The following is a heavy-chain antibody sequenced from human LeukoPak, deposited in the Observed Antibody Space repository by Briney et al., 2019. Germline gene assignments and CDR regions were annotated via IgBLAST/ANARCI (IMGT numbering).Heavy chain of an antibody. CDR1: GFTFNKFA. V-gene: IGHV3-23*01. J-gene: IGHJ6*02. CDR3: AKDVLGYYYYYGMDV. Sequence: HPGGSLRLSCEASGFTFNKFAMSWVRQAPGKGPEWVSAIGSSGATTFYADSVKGRFTISRDNSKNTLYLQMNGLRAEDTAVYYCAKDVLGYYYYYGMDVWGQGTTVTVSS. CDR2: IGSSGATT. D-gene: IGHD3-16*01.